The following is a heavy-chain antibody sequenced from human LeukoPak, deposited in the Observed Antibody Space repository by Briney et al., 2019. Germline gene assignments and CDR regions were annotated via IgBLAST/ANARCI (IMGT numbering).Heavy chain of an antibody. CDR1: GFTFSSYG. Sequence: PGRSLRLSCAASGFTFSSYGMDWGRQAPGKGVEWVAVISYDGSNKYYADSVKGGFTISRDNSKNNLYLKMNSRRAEDTAVYYCARGKASGGYSGYGLDAFDIWGQGTMVTVSS. V-gene: IGHV3-30*03. CDR3: ARGKASGGYSGYGLDAFDI. CDR2: ISYDGSNK. D-gene: IGHD5-12*01. J-gene: IGHJ3*02.